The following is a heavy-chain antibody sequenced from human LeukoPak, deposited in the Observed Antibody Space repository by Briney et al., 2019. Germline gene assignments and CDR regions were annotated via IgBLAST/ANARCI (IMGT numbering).Heavy chain of an antibody. Sequence: GASVKVSCKASGYTFTAQYMHWVRQAPGQGLEWMGWINPNNGDTKYAQSFLGRVTMTRDTSTTTAYMELSSLRSDDTAVYFCASYPRSIPTPPFDYWGQGTLVTVFS. V-gene: IGHV1-2*02. D-gene: IGHD2-21*01. CDR1: GYTFTAQY. J-gene: IGHJ4*02. CDR2: INPNNGDT. CDR3: ASYPRSIPTPPFDY.